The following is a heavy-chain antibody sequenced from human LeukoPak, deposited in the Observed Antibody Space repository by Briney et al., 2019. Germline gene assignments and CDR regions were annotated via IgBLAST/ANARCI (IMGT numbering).Heavy chain of an antibody. CDR1: GFTFTTYA. V-gene: IGHV3-23*01. Sequence: GGSLRLSCAAFGFTFTTYAMTWVRQAPGRGLEWVSAISGGGGNTYYADSVKGRFTVSRDNSKNTLYLQMNSLRAEDTALYYCASGVIGSPDYWGQGTLVTVSS. CDR3: ASGVIGSPDY. CDR2: ISGGGGNT. J-gene: IGHJ4*02. D-gene: IGHD3-16*02.